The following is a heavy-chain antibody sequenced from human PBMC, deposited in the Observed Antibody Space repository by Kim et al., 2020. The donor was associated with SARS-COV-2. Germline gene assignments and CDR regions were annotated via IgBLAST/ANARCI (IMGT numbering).Heavy chain of an antibody. CDR3: ARGSIAAAGTDDYYYYGMDV. V-gene: IGHV4-34*01. Sequence: SETLSLTCAVYGGSFSGYYWSWIRQPPGKGLEWIGEINHSGSTNYNPSLKSRVTISVDTSKNQFSLKLSSVTAADTAVYYCARGSIAAAGTDDYYYYGMDVWGQGTTVTVPS. J-gene: IGHJ6*02. D-gene: IGHD6-13*01. CDR2: INHSGST. CDR1: GGSFSGYY.